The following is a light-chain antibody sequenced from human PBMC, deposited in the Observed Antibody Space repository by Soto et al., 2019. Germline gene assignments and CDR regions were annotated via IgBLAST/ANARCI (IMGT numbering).Light chain of an antibody. CDR1: SSDVGGYNY. J-gene: IGLJ3*02. CDR2: EVS. V-gene: IGLV2-8*01. Sequence: QSALTQPPSASGSPGQSVTISCTGTSSDVGGYNYVSWYQQHPGKAPKLMIYEVSKRPSGVPDRFSGSKSGNMASLTVSGLQAEDEADYYCSSYAGSNNPVFGGGTKVTVL. CDR3: SSYAGSNNPV.